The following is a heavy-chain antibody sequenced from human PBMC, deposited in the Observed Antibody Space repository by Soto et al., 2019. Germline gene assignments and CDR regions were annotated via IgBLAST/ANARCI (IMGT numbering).Heavy chain of an antibody. D-gene: IGHD6-13*01. V-gene: IGHV1-69*01. CDR1: GGTFSSYA. CDR2: IIPIFGTA. J-gene: IGHJ4*02. CDR3: ARVKERSISSWGLYYFDY. Sequence: QVQLVQSGAEVKKPGSSVKVSCKASGGTFSSYAISWVRQAPGQGLEWMGGIIPIFGTANYAQKFQGRVTITADESTSTAYMELSSLRSEDTAVYYCARVKERSISSWGLYYFDYWGQGTLVTVSS.